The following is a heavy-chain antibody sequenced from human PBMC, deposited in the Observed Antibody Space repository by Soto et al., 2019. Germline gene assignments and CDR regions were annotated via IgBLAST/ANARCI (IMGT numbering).Heavy chain of an antibody. CDR3: ARRDAYGGSSVDS. V-gene: IGHV1-2*02. D-gene: IGHD4-17*01. Sequence: ASVKVSCKASGYTFTDYYIHWVRQAPGQGLEWMGWIDPDSGDTYFAQKFQGRGTMTRDTSISTASVELTRLTSDDTAIYYWARRDAYGGSSVDSWGQGTLVTAS. CDR2: IDPDSGDT. CDR1: GYTFTDYY. J-gene: IGHJ4*02.